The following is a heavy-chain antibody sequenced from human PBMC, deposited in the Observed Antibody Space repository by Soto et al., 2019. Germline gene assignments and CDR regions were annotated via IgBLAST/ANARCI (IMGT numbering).Heavy chain of an antibody. CDR2: INPDGSRI. Sequence: EVQLVESGGGLVQAGGSLRLSCAASGFALSSYWMHWVRRVPGKGLVWVSRINPDGSRIDYADSVRGRFTISRDNAKNTLVLKMNNLRAEDTALYHCARVPVGAYGKFDPWGQGTLVTVSS. CDR1: GFALSSYW. D-gene: IGHD2-8*02. J-gene: IGHJ5*02. V-gene: IGHV3-74*01. CDR3: ARVPVGAYGKFDP.